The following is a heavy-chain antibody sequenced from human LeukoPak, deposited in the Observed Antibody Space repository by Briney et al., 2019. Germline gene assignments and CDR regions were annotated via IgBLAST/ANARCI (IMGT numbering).Heavy chain of an antibody. CDR2: IYSGGST. CDR1: GFTVSSNY. J-gene: IGHJ4*02. CDR3: ASLPRDSSGWSPRDY. V-gene: IGHV3-53*01. Sequence: HPGGSLRLSCAASGFTVSSNYMSWVRQAPGKGLEWVSVIYSGGSTYYADSVKGRFTISRDNSKNTLYLQMNSLRAEDTAVYYCASLPRDSSGWSPRDYWGQGTLVTVSS. D-gene: IGHD6-19*01.